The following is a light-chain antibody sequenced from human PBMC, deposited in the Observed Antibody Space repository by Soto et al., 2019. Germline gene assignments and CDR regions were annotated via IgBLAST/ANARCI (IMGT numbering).Light chain of an antibody. Sequence: EILMTQSPATLSVSPGERATLSCRASQSVSSNLAWYQQKPGQAPRLVIYDTSTRATGIPARFSGSGSGTEFTLPISSLQSEDFAVYYCQQYNNWPRTFGGGTTVEIK. CDR1: QSVSSN. V-gene: IGKV3-15*01. J-gene: IGKJ4*01. CDR3: QQYNNWPRT. CDR2: DTS.